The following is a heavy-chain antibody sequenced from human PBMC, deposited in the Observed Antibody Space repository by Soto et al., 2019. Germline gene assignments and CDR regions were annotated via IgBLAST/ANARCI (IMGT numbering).Heavy chain of an antibody. CDR1: GYPYINYS. D-gene: IGHD2-15*01. Sequence: ASVKVSSRASGYPYINYSIPWVRHAPRQGLEWMRWINCSSGATDYAQKYQVRVTMNRDMSISTDYMELITLRYADTAIYYCVRGLKWRDLDHWPQATPVTVTS. CDR3: VRGLKWRDLDH. CDR2: INCSSGAT. J-gene: IGHJ4*02. V-gene: IGHV1-2*02.